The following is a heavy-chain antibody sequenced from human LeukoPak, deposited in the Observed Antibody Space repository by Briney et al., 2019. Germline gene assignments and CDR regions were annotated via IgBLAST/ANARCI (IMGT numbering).Heavy chain of an antibody. Sequence: PGGSLRLSCAASGFTFSSYAMSWVRQAPGKGLEWVSAISGSGGSAYYADSVKGRFTISRDNSKNTLYLQMNSLRAEDTAVYYCAKAPGVVPATRYYYYMDVWGKGTTVTISS. D-gene: IGHD3-3*01. CDR1: GFTFSSYA. CDR2: ISGSGGSA. CDR3: AKAPGVVPATRYYYYMDV. V-gene: IGHV3-23*01. J-gene: IGHJ6*03.